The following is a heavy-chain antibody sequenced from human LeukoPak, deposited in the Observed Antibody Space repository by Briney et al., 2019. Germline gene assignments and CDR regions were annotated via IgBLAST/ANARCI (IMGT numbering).Heavy chain of an antibody. CDR2: TNPNSGGT. CDR1: GYTFTGYY. CDR3: ARVKSIAVAGPLWDY. V-gene: IGHV1-2*06. J-gene: IGHJ4*02. D-gene: IGHD6-19*01. Sequence: ASVKVSCKASGYTFTGYYMHWVRQAPGQGLEWMGRTNPNSGGTNYAQKFQGRVTMTRDTSISTAYMELSRLRSDDTAVYYCARVKSIAVAGPLWDYWGQGTLVTVSS.